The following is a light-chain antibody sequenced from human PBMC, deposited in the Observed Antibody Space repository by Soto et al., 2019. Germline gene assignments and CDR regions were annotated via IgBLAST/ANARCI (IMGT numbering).Light chain of an antibody. CDR3: QQYNIWPYT. CDR1: ESISSKS. Sequence: EIVLTQSPGTLSLSPGERATLSCRAIESISSKSLAWYQQKPGQAPRLLIYGTFNRATGIPDRFSGSGSGTDFTLTISRLEPEDFAIYYCQQYNIWPYTFGQGTKLEIK. J-gene: IGKJ2*01. V-gene: IGKV3-20*01. CDR2: GTF.